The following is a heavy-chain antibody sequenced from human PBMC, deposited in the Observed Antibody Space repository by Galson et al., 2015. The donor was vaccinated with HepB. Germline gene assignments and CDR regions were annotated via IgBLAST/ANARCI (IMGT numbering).Heavy chain of an antibody. D-gene: IGHD2-15*01. J-gene: IGHJ3*02. Sequence: SLRLSCAASGFTFRSYGMHWVRQAPGRGLEWVAVISYDGSSKYYADSLKGRVTISRDNSKNTLYLQMNSLRAEDTAVYYCAKGHRDSHSQDAFDIWGQGTMVTVSS. CDR2: ISYDGSSK. CDR1: GFTFRSYG. V-gene: IGHV3-30*18. CDR3: AKGHRDSHSQDAFDI.